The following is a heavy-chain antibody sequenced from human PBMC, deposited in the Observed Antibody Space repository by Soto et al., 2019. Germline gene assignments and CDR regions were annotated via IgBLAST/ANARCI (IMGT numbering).Heavy chain of an antibody. V-gene: IGHV6-1*01. J-gene: IGHJ5*02. CDR3: VRDRYSSSGWFDP. Sequence: SQTLSLPCAISVDSVSSYSAAWNWIRQSPSGGLEWLGRTYYRSRFFSDYAESVKSRIIINPDTSKNQFSLQLKSVTPEDTAVYYYVRDRYSSSGWFDPWGQGTPVTVSS. CDR1: VDSVSSYSAA. D-gene: IGHD3-10*01. CDR2: TYYRSRFFS.